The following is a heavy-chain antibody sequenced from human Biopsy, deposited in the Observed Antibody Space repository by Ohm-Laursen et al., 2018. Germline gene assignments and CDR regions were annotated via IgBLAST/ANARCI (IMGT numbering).Heavy chain of an antibody. Sequence: SDTLSLTCTVSGDSLTSGPENWSWIRQSPGQGLEYIGFIYSGGNINYNPSLQSRVTISVDTSKNHFSLRLRSVTPADTAIYYCARDRGYYSDRTVPGYFDLWGRGTLVTVSS. CDR2: IYSGGNI. V-gene: IGHV4-61*03. CDR3: ARDRGYYSDRTVPGYFDL. CDR1: GDSLTSGPEN. J-gene: IGHJ2*01. D-gene: IGHD3-22*01.